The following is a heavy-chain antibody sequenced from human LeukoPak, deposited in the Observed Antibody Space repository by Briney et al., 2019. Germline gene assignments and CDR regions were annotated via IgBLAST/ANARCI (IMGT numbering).Heavy chain of an antibody. CDR3: ARIAISGYCYYYMDV. J-gene: IGHJ6*03. Sequence: SETLSLTCTVSGGSISTYYWSWIRQPAGKGLEWIGRIYTSGSTNYNPSLKSRVTMSVDTSKNQFSLKLSSVTAADTAVYYCARIAISGYCYYYMDVWGKGTTVTVSS. CDR1: GGSISTYY. CDR2: IYTSGST. V-gene: IGHV4-4*07. D-gene: IGHD2-21*01.